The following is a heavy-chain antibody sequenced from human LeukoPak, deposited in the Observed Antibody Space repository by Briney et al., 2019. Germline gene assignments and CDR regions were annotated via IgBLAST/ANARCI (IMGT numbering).Heavy chain of an antibody. CDR2: INHSGST. CDR1: GGSFSGYY. CDR3: ARTIVGSTVYFDY. V-gene: IGHV4-34*01. D-gene: IGHD1-26*01. Sequence: PSETLSLTCAVYGGSFSGYYWSWIRQPPGKGLEWIGEINHSGSTNYNPSLKSRVTISVDTSKNQFSLKLSSVTAADTAVYYCARTIVGSTVYFDYWGQGTLVIVSS. J-gene: IGHJ4*02.